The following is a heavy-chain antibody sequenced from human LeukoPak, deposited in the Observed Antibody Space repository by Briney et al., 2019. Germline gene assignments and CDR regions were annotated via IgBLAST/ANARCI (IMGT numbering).Heavy chain of an antibody. CDR3: ARFQVGAMVS. D-gene: IGHD1-26*01. CDR1: GFTFSSYA. Sequence: PGGSLRLSCAASGFTFSSYAMGWVRQAPGKGLEWVAFIRYDGSNKYYADSVKGRFTISRDNAKNTVDLQMNSLRVEDTAVYYCARFQVGAMVSWGQGTLVTVSS. CDR2: IRYDGSNK. J-gene: IGHJ5*02. V-gene: IGHV3-33*08.